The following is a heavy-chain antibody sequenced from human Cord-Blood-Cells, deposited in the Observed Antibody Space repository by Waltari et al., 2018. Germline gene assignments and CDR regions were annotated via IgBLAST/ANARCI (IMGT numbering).Heavy chain of an antibody. CDR3: GRDYSSSWYLGGGFDY. CDR1: GGTFSSYA. Sequence: QVQLVQSGAEVQKPGSSVKVSCKASGGTFSSYAISWVRQATGQGLEWMGGTIPILGTENYGPKFQGMVTITADESTSTAYMGLSSLRSEDTAVYYCGRDYSSSWYLGGGFDYWGQGTLVTVSS. V-gene: IGHV1-69*01. D-gene: IGHD6-13*01. CDR2: TIPILGTE. J-gene: IGHJ4*02.